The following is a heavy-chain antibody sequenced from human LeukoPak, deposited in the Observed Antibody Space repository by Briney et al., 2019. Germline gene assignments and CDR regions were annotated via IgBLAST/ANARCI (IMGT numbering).Heavy chain of an antibody. CDR1: GGSISSSSYY. CDR2: IYYSGST. CDR3: AREGSSWAHDAFDI. D-gene: IGHD6-13*01. J-gene: IGHJ3*02. Sequence: PSETLSLTCTVSGGSISSSSYYWGWIRQPPGKGLEWIGSIYYSGSTYHNPSLKSRVTISVDRSKNQFFLKLSSVTAADTAFYYCAREGSSWAHDAFDIWGQGTMVTVSS. V-gene: IGHV4-39*07.